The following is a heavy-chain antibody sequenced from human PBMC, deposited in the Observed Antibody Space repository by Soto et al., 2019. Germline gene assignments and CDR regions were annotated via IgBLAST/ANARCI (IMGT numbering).Heavy chain of an antibody. J-gene: IGHJ5*02. V-gene: IGHV4-4*07. CDR3: ARGGGVPALGDP. Sequence: QVQLEESGPGLVKPSETLSLICSVSGVSMRNSYWTWIRQSAVKGLEWIGRISTSGNTNYNPSLNSRLSTSVDTSKRQVSLKLTSVTAADTAVYYCARGGGVPALGDPWGQGTLVTVSS. CDR2: ISTSGNT. CDR1: GVSMRNSY. D-gene: IGHD3-16*01.